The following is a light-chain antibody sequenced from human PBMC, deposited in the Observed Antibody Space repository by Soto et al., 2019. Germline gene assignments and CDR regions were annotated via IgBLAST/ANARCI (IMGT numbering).Light chain of an antibody. CDR1: QSISTY. J-gene: IGKJ1*01. CDR3: QQSYSFPWT. CDR2: AAS. Sequence: DIQMTQSPSSLSASVGDRVTIICRASQSISTYLNWYQQKPGKAPRLLIYAASSLQSGVPSTFSGSGSGTDFTLTISSLQPEDFATYYCQQSYSFPWTFGQGTRVEIK. V-gene: IGKV1-39*01.